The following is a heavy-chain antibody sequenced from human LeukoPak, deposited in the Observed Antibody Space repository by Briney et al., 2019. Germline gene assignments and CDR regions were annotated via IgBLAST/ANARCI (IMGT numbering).Heavy chain of an antibody. CDR3: ARGPQSDYYDSSGYQYYFDY. D-gene: IGHD3-22*01. V-gene: IGHV4-34*01. J-gene: IGHJ4*02. CDR2: INHSGST. Sequence: SETLSLTCAVYGGSFSGYYWSWIRQPPGKGLEWIGEINHSGSTNCNPSLKSRVTISVDTSKNQFSLKLSSVTAADTAVYYCARGPQSDYYDSSGYQYYFDYWGQGTLVTVSS. CDR1: GGSFSGYY.